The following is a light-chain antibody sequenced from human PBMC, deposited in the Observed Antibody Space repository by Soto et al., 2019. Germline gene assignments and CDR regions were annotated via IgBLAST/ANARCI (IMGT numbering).Light chain of an antibody. CDR1: HSLNDW. CDR2: KAS. V-gene: IGKV1-5*03. J-gene: IGKJ1*01. CDR3: QQYNGYPWT. Sequence: DIQVTQAPSTLSASVGERVTITCRASHSLNDWLARYQQKPGKAPKLLIYKASGLESGSTSRSSGSGSGTEFTLTIRSLQPDDFATYSCQQYNGYPWTFGQGTKVEIK.